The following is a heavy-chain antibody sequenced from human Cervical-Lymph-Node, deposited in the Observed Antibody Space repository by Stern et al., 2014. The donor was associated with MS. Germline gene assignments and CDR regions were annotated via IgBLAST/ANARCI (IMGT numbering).Heavy chain of an antibody. CDR1: GGSVNSDGDY. V-gene: IGHV4-61*08. CDR3: ARDRQRAGSEIRGIDV. J-gene: IGHJ6*02. Sequence: QLQLQESGPGLVKPSETLSLSCTVSGGSVNSDGDYWSWIRQPPGQGLEWIGYIYNTGRTNYNPSVKSRVTISVDMSKNQFSLKLSSVTPADTAMYYCARDRQRAGSEIRGIDVWGQGTTVIVSS. CDR2: IYNTGRT. D-gene: IGHD3-10*01.